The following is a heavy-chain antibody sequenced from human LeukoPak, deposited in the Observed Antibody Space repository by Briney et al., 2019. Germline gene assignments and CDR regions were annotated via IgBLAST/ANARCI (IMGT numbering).Heavy chain of an antibody. Sequence: SQTLSLTCAISGDSFSSNSAAWNWIRQSPSRGLEWLGRTYYRSKWYNDYALSVKSRITINPDTSKNQFSLHLNSVTPEDTAVYYCARALRYSSGWALDYWGQGTLVTVSS. CDR2: TYYRSKWYN. CDR1: GDSFSSNSAA. J-gene: IGHJ4*02. D-gene: IGHD6-19*01. CDR3: ARALRYSSGWALDY. V-gene: IGHV6-1*01.